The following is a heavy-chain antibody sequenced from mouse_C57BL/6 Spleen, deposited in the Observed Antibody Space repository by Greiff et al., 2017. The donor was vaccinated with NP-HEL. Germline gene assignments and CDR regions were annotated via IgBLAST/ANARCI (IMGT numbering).Heavy chain of an antibody. CDR3: TRAYGSSYYYAMDY. Sequence: EVKLVESGEGLVKPGGSLKLSCAASGFTFSSYAMSWVRQTPEKRLEWVAYISSGGDYIYYVDTVKGRFTISRDNARNTLYLQMSSLKSEDTAMYYCTRAYGSSYYYAMDYWGQGTSVTVSS. V-gene: IGHV5-9-1*02. CDR2: ISSGGDYI. D-gene: IGHD1-1*01. CDR1: GFTFSSYA. J-gene: IGHJ4*01.